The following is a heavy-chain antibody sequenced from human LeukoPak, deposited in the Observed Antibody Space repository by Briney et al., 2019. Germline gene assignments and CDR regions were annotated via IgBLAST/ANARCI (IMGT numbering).Heavy chain of an antibody. CDR2: MNPNSGNT. Sequence: ASVKVSCKASGGTFSSYAISWVRQATGQGLEWMGWMNPNSGNTGYAQKFQGRVTMTRNTSISTAYMELSSLRSEDTAVYYCARSRVVPAAIHRANWFDPWGQGTLVTVSS. CDR3: ARSRVVPAAIHRANWFDP. CDR1: GGTFSSYA. J-gene: IGHJ5*02. V-gene: IGHV1-8*02. D-gene: IGHD2-2*01.